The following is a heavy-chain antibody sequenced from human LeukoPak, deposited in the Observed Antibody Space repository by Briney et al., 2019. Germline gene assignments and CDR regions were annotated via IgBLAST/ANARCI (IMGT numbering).Heavy chain of an antibody. CDR1: GGSISSYF. CDR3: ARHSTGDCSGSSCPFYFDY. V-gene: IGHV4-59*08. CDR2: IYYTGSA. D-gene: IGHD2-15*01. J-gene: IGHJ4*02. Sequence: PPDPLSLTCTVSGGSISSYFWSWIRQPPGKGLEWIGYIYYTGSANYSPSLESRVTISVDTSKNQFSLNLRSMTAADTAVYYCARHSTGDCSGSSCPFYFDYRGQGILVTLSS.